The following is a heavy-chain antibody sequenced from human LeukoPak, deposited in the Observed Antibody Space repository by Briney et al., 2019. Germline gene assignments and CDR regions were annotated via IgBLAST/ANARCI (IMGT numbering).Heavy chain of an antibody. CDR3: ARGMTYYHSSGKFDY. J-gene: IGHJ4*02. Sequence: GGSLRLSCAASGFTFSSYGMHWVRQAPGKGLEGVAFIRYDGSNKYYADSVKGRFTISRDNAKNTLYLQMNSLRAEDMAVYYCARGMTYYHSSGKFDYWGQGTLVTVPS. CDR1: GFTFSSYG. V-gene: IGHV3-30*02. CDR2: IRYDGSNK. D-gene: IGHD3-10*01.